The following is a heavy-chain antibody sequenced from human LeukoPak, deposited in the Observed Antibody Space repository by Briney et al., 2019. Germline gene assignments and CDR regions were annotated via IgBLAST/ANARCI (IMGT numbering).Heavy chain of an antibody. Sequence: GGSLRLSCAASGFTFSSYGMHWVRQAPGKGLEWVAVISYDGSNKYYADSVKGRFTISRDNSKNTLYLQMNSLRAEDTAVYYRAKIVTAAAGGDYWGQGTLVTVSS. CDR1: GFTFSSYG. CDR3: AKIVTAAAGGDY. CDR2: ISYDGSNK. J-gene: IGHJ4*02. D-gene: IGHD6-13*01. V-gene: IGHV3-30*18.